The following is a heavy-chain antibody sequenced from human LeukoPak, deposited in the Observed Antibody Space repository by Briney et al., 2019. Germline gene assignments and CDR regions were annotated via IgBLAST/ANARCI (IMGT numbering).Heavy chain of an antibody. V-gene: IGHV3-33*01. D-gene: IGHD4-17*01. CDR3: ARDRLTTVTTFHFDY. CDR2: ICYDRTNK. J-gene: IGHJ4*02. Sequence: GRSLSLSCAASGFTFSTYPMHWVRQAPAKVLEWVPVICYDRTNKYYADSVKGRFTISRDNSKNTLYLQMSSLRAEDTAVYYCARDRLTTVTTFHFDYWGQGTLVTVSS. CDR1: GFTFSTYP.